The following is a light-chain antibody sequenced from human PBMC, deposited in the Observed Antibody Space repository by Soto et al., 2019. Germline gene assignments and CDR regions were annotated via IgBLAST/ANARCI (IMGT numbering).Light chain of an antibody. Sequence: QSVLTQPPSVSGAPGQRVTISCTGSSSNIGAGYDVHWYQQLPGTAPKLLIYGNSNRPSGVPDRFSGSKSGTSASLAITGLXXEDEXXYYCQSYDSSLSGSKFGGGTKLTVL. CDR2: GNS. CDR1: SSNIGAGYD. CDR3: QSYDSSLSGSK. V-gene: IGLV1-40*01. J-gene: IGLJ2*01.